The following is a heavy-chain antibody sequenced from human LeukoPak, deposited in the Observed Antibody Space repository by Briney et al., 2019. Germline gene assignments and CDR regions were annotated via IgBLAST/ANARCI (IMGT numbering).Heavy chain of an antibody. V-gene: IGHV4-34*01. CDR2: INHRAST. Sequence: SETLSLTCAVYGYSFSDYYWNWIRQPPGKGLESIGEINHRASTNYNPSLQRRVTISVDTSKNQFSLRLSSVTAADTAVYFCARGQVPATRGHNWFDPWGLGTLVTVSS. CDR1: GYSFSDYY. CDR3: ARGQVPATRGHNWFDP. D-gene: IGHD2-15*01. J-gene: IGHJ5*02.